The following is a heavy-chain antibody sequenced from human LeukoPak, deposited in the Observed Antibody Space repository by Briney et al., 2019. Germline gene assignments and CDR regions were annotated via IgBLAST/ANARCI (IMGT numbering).Heavy chain of an antibody. CDR3: ARCYSSSWPYYYYYGMDV. D-gene: IGHD6-13*01. V-gene: IGHV3-74*01. J-gene: IGHJ6*02. CDR1: GFTFSSYW. CDR2: INSDGSST. Sequence: GGSLRLSCAASGFTFSSYWMHWVRQAPGKGLVWVSRINSDGSSTSYADSVKGRFTISRDNAKNTLYLQMNSLRAEDTAVYYCARCYSSSWPYYYYYGMDVWGQGTTVTVSS.